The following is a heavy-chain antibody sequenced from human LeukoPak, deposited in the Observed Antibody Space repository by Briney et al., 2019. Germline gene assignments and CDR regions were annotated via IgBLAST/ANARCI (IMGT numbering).Heavy chain of an antibody. CDR1: GGSVSSTIYY. V-gene: IGHV4-39*01. CDR2: ICYTGST. Sequence: PSETLSLTCTVSGGSVSSTIYYWGWIRQPPGKGLEWIGNICYTGSTYYNPSLKSRVTISIDTSKNQFSLKLTSVTAADTAVYYCGSSSNWQQHWGQGTLVTVSS. J-gene: IGHJ1*01. CDR3: GSSSNWQQH. D-gene: IGHD6-13*01.